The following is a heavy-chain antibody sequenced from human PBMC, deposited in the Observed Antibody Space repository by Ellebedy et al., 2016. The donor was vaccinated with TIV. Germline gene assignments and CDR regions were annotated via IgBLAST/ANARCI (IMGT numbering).Heavy chain of an antibody. CDR2: IHHSGRT. CDR3: ARQMSTVTSIDY. CDR1: GESFGENY. V-gene: IGHV4-34*01. J-gene: IGHJ4*02. D-gene: IGHD4-17*01. Sequence: SETLSLXCTLYGESFGENYWSWIRQPPGKGLEWIGEIHHSGRTNYSPSLKSRASISIDMSKKHFSLRLTSVTAADTAVYYCARQMSTVTSIDYWGQGSLVSVSS.